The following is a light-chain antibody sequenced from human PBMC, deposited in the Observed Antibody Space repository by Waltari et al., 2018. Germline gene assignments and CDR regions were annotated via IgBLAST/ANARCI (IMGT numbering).Light chain of an antibody. CDR2: EVS. CDR1: SNDVGGYNS. V-gene: IGLV2-14*01. J-gene: IGLJ2*01. Sequence: QSALTQPASVSGSPGQSVTIFCAGTSNDVGGYNSVSWYQEHPVQAPRVIIYEVSERPSGVSDRFSGSKSGNTASLTISGLQAEDEADYYCSSQSSNDVVLFGGGTKLTVL. CDR3: SSQSSNDVVL.